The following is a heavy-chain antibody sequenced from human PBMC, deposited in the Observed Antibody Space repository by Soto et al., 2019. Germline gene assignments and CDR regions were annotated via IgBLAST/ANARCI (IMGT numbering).Heavy chain of an antibody. J-gene: IGHJ2*01. CDR3: ARSDGVAGNWYFDL. CDR2: INSGSSYI. Sequence: GGSLRLSCAAPRIGFSDYTINWVRQAPGKGLEWVSSINSGSSYIYYADSVKGRFTISRDNGRKSLYLQMNSLRVEDTAVYYCARSDGVAGNWYFDLWGRGTLVTVSS. CDR1: RIGFSDYT. V-gene: IGHV3-21*01. D-gene: IGHD6-19*01.